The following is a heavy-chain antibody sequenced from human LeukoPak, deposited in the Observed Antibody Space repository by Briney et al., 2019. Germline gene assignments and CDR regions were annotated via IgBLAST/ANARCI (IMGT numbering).Heavy chain of an antibody. CDR1: GFTVSSNY. D-gene: IGHD3-16*01. V-gene: IGHV3-53*01. CDR2: IYSGGST. CDR3: ARVGAEYYYYYMDV. J-gene: IGHJ6*03. Sequence: TGGSLRLSCAVSGFTVSSNYMTWVRQAPGKGLEWVSVIYSGGSTYYADSVKGRFIISRDNSKNTLYLQMNSLRAEDTAVYYCARVGAEYYYYYMDVRGKGTTVTVSS.